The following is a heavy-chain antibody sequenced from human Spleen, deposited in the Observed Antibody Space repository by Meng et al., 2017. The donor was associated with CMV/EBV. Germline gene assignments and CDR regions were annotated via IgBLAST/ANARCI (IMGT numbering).Heavy chain of an antibody. CDR3: ARDPKPFYYDSSGYPDY. D-gene: IGHD3-22*01. CDR1: GFTFSSYA. CDR2: ISYDGSNK. Sequence: VQLVESGGGVVQPGRSLRLSCAASGFTFSSYAMHWVGQAPGKGLEWVAVISYDGSNKYYADSVKGRFTISRDNSKNTLYLQMNSLRAEDTAVYYCARDPKPFYYDSSGYPDYWGQGTLVTVS. J-gene: IGHJ4*02. V-gene: IGHV3-30-3*01.